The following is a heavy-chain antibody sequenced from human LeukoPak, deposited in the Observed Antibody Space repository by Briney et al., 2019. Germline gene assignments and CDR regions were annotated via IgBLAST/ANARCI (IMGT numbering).Heavy chain of an antibody. CDR2: IRSKTYGGTT. V-gene: IGHV3-49*04. J-gene: IGHJ6*03. D-gene: IGHD3-9*01. Sequence: PGGSLRLSCTASGFTFGDNAMSWVRQAPGKGLEWVGFIRSKTYGGTTDYAASVRGRFTISRDDSKSIAYLQMNSLKTEDTAVYYCTRDVFDPDDYYYYMDVWGKGTTVTISS. CDR3: TRDVFDPDDYYYYMDV. CDR1: GFTFGDNA.